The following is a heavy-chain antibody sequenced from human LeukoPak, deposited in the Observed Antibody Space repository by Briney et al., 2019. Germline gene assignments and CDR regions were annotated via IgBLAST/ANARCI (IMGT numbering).Heavy chain of an antibody. CDR2: IIPIFGTA. CDR1: GGTFSSHA. CDR3: ARGDSDYVWGSYLFFDY. J-gene: IGHJ4*02. Sequence: SVKVSCKASGGTFSSHAISWVRQAPGQGLEWMGGIIPIFGTANYAQKFQGRVTITTDESTSTAYMELSSLRSEDTAVYYCARGDSDYVWGSYLFFDYWGQGTLVTVSS. V-gene: IGHV1-69*05. D-gene: IGHD3-16*02.